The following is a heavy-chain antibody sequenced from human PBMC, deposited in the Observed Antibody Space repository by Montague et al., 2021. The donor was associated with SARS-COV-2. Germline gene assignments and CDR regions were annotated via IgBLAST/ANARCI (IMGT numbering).Heavy chain of an antibody. D-gene: IGHD2-21*02. Sequence: SETLSLTCTVSGGSISSSSYYWGWIRQPPGRGLEWIGTIYYSGNTYSNPSLQSRVTISMDTSKSQVSLKINSVTAADTAVYFCASLGSPAYCGGDCYLRDYGMDVWGQGTRVTVSS. CDR1: GGSISSSSYY. J-gene: IGHJ6*02. CDR2: IYYSGNT. CDR3: ASLGSPAYCGGDCYLRDYGMDV. V-gene: IGHV4-39*01.